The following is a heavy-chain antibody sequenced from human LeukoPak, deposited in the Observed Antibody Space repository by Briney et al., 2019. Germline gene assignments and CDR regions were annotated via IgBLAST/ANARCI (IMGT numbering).Heavy chain of an antibody. J-gene: IGHJ4*02. D-gene: IGHD3-10*01. CDR2: IIPIFGTA. Sequence: VASVKVSCKASGGTFSSYAISWVRQAPGQGLEWMGGIIPIFGTANYAQKFQGRVKITADESTSTAYMELSSLRSEDTAVYYCAREYYYGSGTPGYWGQGTLVTVSS. CDR1: GGTFSSYA. CDR3: AREYYYGSGTPGY. V-gene: IGHV1-69*13.